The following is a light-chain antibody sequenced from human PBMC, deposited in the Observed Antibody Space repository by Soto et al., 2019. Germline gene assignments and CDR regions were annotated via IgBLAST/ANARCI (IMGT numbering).Light chain of an antibody. J-gene: IGKJ2*01. CDR3: HQYDSYTYT. CDR1: QSISKW. Sequence: DILMTQSPSILSASVGDTVTITCRASQSISKWVAWYQQRAGKAPTALIFDASNSEKGVPSRFSGSGSGTEFTLIISGLQPEDFATYYCHQYDSYTYTFGQGTKVDIX. CDR2: DAS. V-gene: IGKV1-5*01.